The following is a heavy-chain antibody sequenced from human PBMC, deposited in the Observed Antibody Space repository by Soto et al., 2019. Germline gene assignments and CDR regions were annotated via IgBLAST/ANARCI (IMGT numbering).Heavy chain of an antibody. CDR1: GFTFSSYS. Sequence: EVQLVESGGGLVKPGGSLRLCCAASGFTFSSYSMNWVRQAPGKGLEWVSSISSSSSYIYYADSVKGRFTISRDNAKNSLYLQMNSLRAEDTAVYYCARVLDDWNYPRGWFDPWGQGTLVTVSS. D-gene: IGHD1-7*01. CDR3: ARVLDDWNYPRGWFDP. J-gene: IGHJ5*02. CDR2: ISSSSSYI. V-gene: IGHV3-21*01.